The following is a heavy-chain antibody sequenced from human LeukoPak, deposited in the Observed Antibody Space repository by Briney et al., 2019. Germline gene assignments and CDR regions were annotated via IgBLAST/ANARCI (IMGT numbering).Heavy chain of an antibody. D-gene: IGHD1-1*01. CDR2: IHNDGST. V-gene: IGHV3-66*01. CDR1: GFDVSINY. J-gene: IGHJ4*02. Sequence: LLGGSLRLSCAASGFDVSINYMNWIRLSPEKGLEWVSIIHNDGSTYYADSVKGRFTVSRDNSKNTVSLQMDSLRVDDTGIYYCARGFLQLTPYYFDYWGQGALVTVSS. CDR3: ARGFLQLTPYYFDY.